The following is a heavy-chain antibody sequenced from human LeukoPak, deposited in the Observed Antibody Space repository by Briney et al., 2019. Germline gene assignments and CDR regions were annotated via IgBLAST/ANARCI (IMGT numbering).Heavy chain of an antibody. Sequence: SSETLSLTCTVSGGSISSGGYYWSWIRQPPGKGLEWIGYIYHSGSTYYNPSLKSRVTTSMDTSKNQFSLKLSSVTAADTALFYCARYHSGYDDYWGQGTLVTVSS. D-gene: IGHD5-12*01. CDR3: ARYHSGYDDY. CDR1: GGSISSGGYY. V-gene: IGHV4-30-2*01. J-gene: IGHJ4*02. CDR2: IYHSGST.